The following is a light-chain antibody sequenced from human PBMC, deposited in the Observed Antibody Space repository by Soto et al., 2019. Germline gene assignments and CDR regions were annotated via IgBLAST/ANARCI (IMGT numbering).Light chain of an antibody. V-gene: IGKV3D-15*01. CDR3: QQYDNWPPIT. CDR1: RSVDSH. Sequence: EFVLTQSPATLSLSPGERATLSCRASRSVDSHLAWYQQKPGQAPRLLIFEASTRATGVPSRFSGSGSGTHFTLTISSLQSEDFAVYYCQQYDNWPPITFGQGTRLEIK. J-gene: IGKJ5*01. CDR2: EAS.